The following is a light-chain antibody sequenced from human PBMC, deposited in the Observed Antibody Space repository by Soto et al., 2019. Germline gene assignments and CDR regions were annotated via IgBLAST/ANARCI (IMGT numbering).Light chain of an antibody. V-gene: IGKV3-20*01. CDR1: QSVSSTY. Sequence: EIVLTQSPGTLSLSPGERATLSCRASQSVSSTYLAWYQHKLGQAPRLLIYGASSKASSIPDRFSGSGSGTDFTLTISRLEPEDFAVYYCQQYGSSPRSFGQGTKVDIK. CDR2: GAS. CDR3: QQYGSSPRS. J-gene: IGKJ1*01.